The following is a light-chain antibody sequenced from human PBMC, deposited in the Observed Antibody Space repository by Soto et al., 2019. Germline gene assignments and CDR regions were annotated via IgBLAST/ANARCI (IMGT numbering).Light chain of an antibody. CDR2: KAS. V-gene: IGKV1-5*03. CDR3: QQYYSYPWT. Sequence: DIQMTQSPSTLSASVGDRVTISCRASQSISSWLAWYQQKPGKAPKVLIYKASSLESGVPSRISGSGSGTEFTLTISSLQPDDFATYYSQQYYSYPWTFGQGTKVEIK. J-gene: IGKJ1*01. CDR1: QSISSW.